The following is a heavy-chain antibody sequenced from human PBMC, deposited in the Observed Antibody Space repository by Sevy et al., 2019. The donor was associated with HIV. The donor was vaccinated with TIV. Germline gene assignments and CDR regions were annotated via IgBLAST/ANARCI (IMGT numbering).Heavy chain of an antibody. J-gene: IGHJ3*02. CDR1: GYSFTSYW. CDR2: IYPGDSDT. D-gene: IGHD3-22*01. Sequence: GESLKISCKGSGYSFTSYWIGWVRQMPGKGLEWMGIIYPGDSDTRYSPSFQAQVTISADKSISTAYLQWSSLKASDTAMYYCASQYYYDSSGYPDAFDIWGQGTMVTVSS. CDR3: ASQYYYDSSGYPDAFDI. V-gene: IGHV5-51*01.